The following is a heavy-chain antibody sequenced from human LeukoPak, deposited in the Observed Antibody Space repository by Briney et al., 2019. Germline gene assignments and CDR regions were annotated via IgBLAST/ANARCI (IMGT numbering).Heavy chain of an antibody. V-gene: IGHV3-30*02. CDR1: GFTFSSYG. CDR3: AKNLGQWLDY. Sequence: GGSLRLSCAASGFTFSSYGMHWVRQAPGKGLEWVAFIRYDGSNEYYADSVKGRFTISRDNSKNTLYLQMNSLRPEDTAVYYCAKNLGQWLDYWGQGTLVTVSS. D-gene: IGHD3-22*01. J-gene: IGHJ4*02. CDR2: IRYDGSNE.